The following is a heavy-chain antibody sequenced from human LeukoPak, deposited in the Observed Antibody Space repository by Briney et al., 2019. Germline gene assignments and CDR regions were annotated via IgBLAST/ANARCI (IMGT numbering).Heavy chain of an antibody. Sequence: ASVKVSCKASGYTFTSYYMHWVRQAPGQGLEWMGIINPSGGSTSYAQKFQGRVTMTRDTSTSTVYMELSSLGSEDTAVYYCARDNRLAEAGSGYFDRWGRGTLVTVSS. D-gene: IGHD6-13*01. CDR2: INPSGGST. CDR3: ARDNRLAEAGSGYFDR. J-gene: IGHJ2*01. V-gene: IGHV1-46*01. CDR1: GYTFTSYY.